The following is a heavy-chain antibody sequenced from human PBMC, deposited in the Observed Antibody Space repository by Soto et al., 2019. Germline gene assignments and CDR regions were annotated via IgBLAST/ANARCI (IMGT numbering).Heavy chain of an antibody. Sequence: QVQLQESGPGLVKPSETLSLTCTVSAASFSKYYWSWIRQPPGKGLEWIGYIYFNGNTNYNPSLKRRVTISIDTSTKQISLNLTSVTDADTAVYDCASVTFGGVVLAHWGQGTLVTVSS. V-gene: IGHV4-59*01. J-gene: IGHJ4*02. CDR2: IYFNGNT. CDR3: ASVTFGGVVLAH. D-gene: IGHD3-16*01. CDR1: AASFSKYY.